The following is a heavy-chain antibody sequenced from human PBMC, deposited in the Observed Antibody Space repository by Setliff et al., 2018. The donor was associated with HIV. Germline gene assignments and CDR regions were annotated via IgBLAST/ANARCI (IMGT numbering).Heavy chain of an antibody. CDR3: ARFTSGWYGQY. CDR1: GGSISSYY. V-gene: IGHV4-59*01. D-gene: IGHD6-19*01. CDR2: IYYSGTT. J-gene: IGHJ4*02. Sequence: SETLSLTCTVSGGSISSYYWSWIRQPPGKGLEWIGYIYYSGTTNYNPSLKSRVTISVDTSKNQFSLKLTSVTIADTAVYYCARFTSGWYGQYWGQGTLVTVSS.